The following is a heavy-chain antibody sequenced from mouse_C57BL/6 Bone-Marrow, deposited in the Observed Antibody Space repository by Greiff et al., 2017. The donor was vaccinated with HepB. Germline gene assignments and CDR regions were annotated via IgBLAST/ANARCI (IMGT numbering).Heavy chain of an antibody. J-gene: IGHJ2*01. CDR1: GFTFSDYY. Sequence: EVKLMESEGGLVQPGSSMKLSCTASGFTFSDYYMAWVRQVPEKGLEWVANINYDGSSTYYLDSLKSRFIISRDNAKNILYLQMSSLKSEDTATYYCARDRDGYSLFDYWGQGTTLTVSS. D-gene: IGHD2-3*01. CDR2: INYDGSST. CDR3: ARDRDGYSLFDY. V-gene: IGHV5-16*01.